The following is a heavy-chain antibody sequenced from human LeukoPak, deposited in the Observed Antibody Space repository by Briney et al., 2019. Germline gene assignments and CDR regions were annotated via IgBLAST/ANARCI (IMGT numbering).Heavy chain of an antibody. CDR3: AFVSSSTVDYYGMDV. Sequence: ASVKVSCKASGYTFTSYGISWVRQAPGQGLEWMGWISAYNGNTNYAQKLQGRVTMTTDTSTSTACMELRSLRPDDTAVYYCAFVSSSTVDYYGMDVWGQGTTVTVSS. CDR1: GYTFTSYG. CDR2: ISAYNGNT. V-gene: IGHV1-18*01. J-gene: IGHJ6*02. D-gene: IGHD6-6*01.